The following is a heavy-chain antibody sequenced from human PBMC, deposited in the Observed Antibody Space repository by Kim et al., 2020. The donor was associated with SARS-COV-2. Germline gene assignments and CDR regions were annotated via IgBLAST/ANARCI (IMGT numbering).Heavy chain of an antibody. CDR2: IWYDGSNK. CDR1: GFTFSSYG. V-gene: IGHV3-33*06. CDR3: AKGRRVVQQYYFDY. J-gene: IGHJ4*02. D-gene: IGHD6-19*01. Sequence: GGSLRLSCAASGFTFSSYGMHWVRQAPGKGLEWVAVIWYDGSNKYYADSVKGRFTISRDNSKNTLYLQMNSLRAEDTAVYYCAKGRRVVQQYYFDYWGQGTLVTVSS.